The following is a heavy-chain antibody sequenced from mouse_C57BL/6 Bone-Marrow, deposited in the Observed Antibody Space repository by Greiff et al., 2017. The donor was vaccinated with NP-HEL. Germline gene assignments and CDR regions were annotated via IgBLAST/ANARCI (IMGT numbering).Heavy chain of an antibody. V-gene: IGHV1-9*01. J-gene: IGHJ2*01. CDR1: GYTFTGYW. Sequence: VQLKESGAELMKPGASVKLSFKATGYTFTGYWIEWVTQMPGPGLEWIGEILPGRGSTNYNEKFKGKATFTADTSSITAYMQLSSLTTEDSAIYYCAREGGDWGQGTTLTVSS. CDR3: AREGGD. CDR2: ILPGRGST.